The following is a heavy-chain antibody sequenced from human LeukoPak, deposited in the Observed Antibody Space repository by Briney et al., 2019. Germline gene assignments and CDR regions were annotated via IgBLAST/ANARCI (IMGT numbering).Heavy chain of an antibody. CDR2: IYSGGST. J-gene: IGHJ6*02. Sequence: GRSLRLSCAASGFTVSSNYMSWVRQAPGKGLEWVSVIYSGGSTYYADSVKGRFTISRDNSKNTLYLQMNSLRAEDTAVYYCAREVLWSYGMDVWGQGTTVTVSS. V-gene: IGHV3-53*01. CDR1: GFTVSSNY. D-gene: IGHD3-10*01. CDR3: AREVLWSYGMDV.